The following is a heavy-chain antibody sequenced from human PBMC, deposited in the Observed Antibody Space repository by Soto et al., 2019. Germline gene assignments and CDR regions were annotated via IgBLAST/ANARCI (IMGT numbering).Heavy chain of an antibody. J-gene: IGHJ4*02. V-gene: IGHV4-31*03. D-gene: IGHD3-16*02. Sequence: QVQLQESGPGVVKPSQTLSLTCTVSGVSVSSGYHYWSWLRQHPGKGLEWIGYMYYTGSTYYSPSLKSRVTIAADTSKKQFSLKLNSVTAAYTAVYYCARGLMIKSERIIVRSQFYFDNWGQGTLVTVSS. CDR3: ARGLMIKSERIIVRSQFYFDN. CDR2: MYYTGST. CDR1: GVSVSSGYHY.